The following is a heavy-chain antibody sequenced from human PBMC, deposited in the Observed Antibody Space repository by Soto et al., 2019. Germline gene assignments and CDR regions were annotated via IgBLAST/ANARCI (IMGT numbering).Heavy chain of an antibody. J-gene: IGHJ5*02. D-gene: IGHD1-7*01. CDR1: GFTFSSYA. CDR3: ARDGYWGVPWITGTTAWFDP. Sequence: PGGSLRLSCAASGFTFSSYAMHWVRQAPGKGLEWVAVISYDGSNKYYADSVKGRFTISRDNSKNTLYLQMNSLRAEDTAVYYCARDGYWGVPWITGTTAWFDPWGQGTLVTVSS. V-gene: IGHV3-30-3*01. CDR2: ISYDGSNK.